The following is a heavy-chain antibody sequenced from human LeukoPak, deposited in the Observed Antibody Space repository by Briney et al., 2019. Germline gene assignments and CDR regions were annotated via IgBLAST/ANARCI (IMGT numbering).Heavy chain of an antibody. CDR3: ARDSQIAAAIYFFDY. D-gene: IGHD6-13*01. J-gene: IGHJ4*02. CDR1: GFTFSHYG. V-gene: IGHV3-30*19. CDR2: ISTDGRDK. Sequence: GGSLRLSCEASGFTFSHYGMHWVRQAPGKGLEWVAVISTDGRDKKYADSVKGRFTISRDNSKNTVDLQMNSLRAEDTAVYYCARDSQIAAAIYFFDYWGQGTLVTVSS.